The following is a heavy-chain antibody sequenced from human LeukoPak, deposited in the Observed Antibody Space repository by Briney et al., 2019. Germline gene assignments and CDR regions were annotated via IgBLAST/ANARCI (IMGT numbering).Heavy chain of an antibody. J-gene: IGHJ4*02. V-gene: IGHV4-39*01. D-gene: IGHD3-3*01. CDR2: IYYSGST. Sequence: PSETLSLTCTVSGGSISSSSYYWGWVRQPPGKGLEWVGSIYYSGSTYYNPSLKRRVTISVDTSKNQFSLKLSSVTAADTAVYYCASPGEGVTFDYWGQGTLVTVSS. CDR1: GGSISSSSYY. CDR3: ASPGEGVTFDY.